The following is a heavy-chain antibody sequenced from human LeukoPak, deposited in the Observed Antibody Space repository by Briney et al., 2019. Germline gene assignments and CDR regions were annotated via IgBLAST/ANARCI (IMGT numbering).Heavy chain of an antibody. CDR1: GYTFTGYY. CDR3: ARGNSWTEEYYYYYWDG. Sequence: ASVKVSCKASGYTFTGYYMHLVRQAPGPGLEWMGWINPNSGGTNYAQKFQGRVTMTRGTSISTAYMELSRLRSDDTAVYYCARGNSWTEEYYYYYWDGWGKGTTVSVSS. D-gene: IGHD6-13*01. CDR2: INPNSGGT. J-gene: IGHJ6*03. V-gene: IGHV1-2*02.